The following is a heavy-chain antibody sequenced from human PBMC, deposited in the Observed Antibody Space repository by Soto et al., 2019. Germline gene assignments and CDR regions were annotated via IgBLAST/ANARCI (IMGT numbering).Heavy chain of an antibody. J-gene: IGHJ4*02. V-gene: IGHV4-39*01. D-gene: IGHD2-21*02. CDR3: ARQRTSVVTRAYFDV. CDR1: GDSISSRSDY. CDR2: IYYSGST. Sequence: PSETLSLTCTVTGDSISSRSDYWGWIRQPPGKGLEWIGSIYYSGSTYNNPALMSRVSMSIDTSKDQFSLKLKSVTAADTALYFCARQRTSVVTRAYFDVWGPGSLVTVSS.